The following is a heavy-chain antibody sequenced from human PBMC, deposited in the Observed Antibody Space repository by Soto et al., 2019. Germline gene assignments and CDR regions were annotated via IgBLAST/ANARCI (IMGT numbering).Heavy chain of an antibody. CDR1: GGSISGSY. Sequence: SETLSLTCSVSGGSISGSYWSWIRQSPGKGLEWLGYVYYTGSTNYSPSLRSRVSISVDTSKNEFSLRLSSVTAADTAVYFCARSAAGPGAHIDYWGQETQVAVSS. CDR3: ARSAAGPGAHIDY. J-gene: IGHJ4*02. CDR2: VYYTGST. D-gene: IGHD2-8*02. V-gene: IGHV4-59*01.